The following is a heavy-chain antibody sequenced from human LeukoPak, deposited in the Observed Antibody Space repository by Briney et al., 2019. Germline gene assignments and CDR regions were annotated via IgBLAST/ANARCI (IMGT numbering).Heavy chain of an antibody. D-gene: IGHD1-1*01. CDR3: ARDLNAQSRAFDI. CDR1: GLTVGSNY. J-gene: IGHJ3*02. Sequence: AGGSLRLSCAASGLTVGSNYMTWVRQAPGKGLEWVSVTYSAGDTYYTDSVKGRFTISRDNSQNTVYLQMNSLRAEDTAVYYCARDLNAQSRAFDIWGRGTMVTVPS. V-gene: IGHV3-53*01. CDR2: TYSAGDT.